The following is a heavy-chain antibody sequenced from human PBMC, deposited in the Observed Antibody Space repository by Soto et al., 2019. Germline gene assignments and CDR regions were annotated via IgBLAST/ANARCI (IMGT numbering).Heavy chain of an antibody. D-gene: IGHD2-2*01. J-gene: IGHJ4*02. V-gene: IGHV1-18*01. CDR2: ISGYNGNT. CDR1: GYTFTSYY. CDR3: ARAGPPSLT. Sequence: QVQLVQSGAVVNKPGASVKVACNAAGYTFTSYYISWVRHAPGQGLEWMGWISGYNGNTNDAQKLQGRVTMTTDTSTSTAYMALRSLRTDDTAVYYCARAGPPSLTWGQGTLVTVSS.